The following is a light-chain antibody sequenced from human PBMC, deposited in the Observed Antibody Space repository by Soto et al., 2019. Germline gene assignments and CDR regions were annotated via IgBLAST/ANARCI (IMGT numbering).Light chain of an antibody. Sequence: DIQMTQSPSTLSASVGDRLTITCRASQSIGSWLAWYQQKPGKAPKLLISDASSLRSGVPSRFSGSGSGTEFTLTISSLQPDDFAPYYCQQYNSYSPTFGQGTKVEIK. V-gene: IGKV1-5*01. CDR1: QSIGSW. CDR3: QQYNSYSPT. J-gene: IGKJ1*01. CDR2: DAS.